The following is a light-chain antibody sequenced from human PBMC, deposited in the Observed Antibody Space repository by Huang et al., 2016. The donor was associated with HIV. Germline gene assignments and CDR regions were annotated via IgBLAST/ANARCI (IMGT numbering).Light chain of an antibody. J-gene: IGKJ1*01. CDR1: QSVSTY. CDR2: AGT. CDR3: QQSYGTPWT. Sequence: DIQMTQSPSSLSASVGDRVTITCRASQSVSTYLNWYRQQPGKAPELLIHAGTKLQSGVPSRFSWSGSGTDFTLTITNLQAEDIAVYFCQQSYGTPWTFGQGTKVEIK. V-gene: IGKV1-39*01.